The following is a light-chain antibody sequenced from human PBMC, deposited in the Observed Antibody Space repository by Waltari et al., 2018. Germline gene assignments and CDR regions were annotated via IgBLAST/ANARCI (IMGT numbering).Light chain of an antibody. CDR2: TNN. V-gene: IGLV1-44*01. Sequence: QSVLTQPPSASGTPGQRVTISCSGSSSNIGSNTVSWYQQLPGTAPKPLIYTNNQRPSGVPDRFSGSKSGTSASLAIRALQSEDEAHYYCAAWDDSLIGPVFGGGTKLTVL. J-gene: IGLJ3*02. CDR1: SSNIGSNT. CDR3: AAWDDSLIGPV.